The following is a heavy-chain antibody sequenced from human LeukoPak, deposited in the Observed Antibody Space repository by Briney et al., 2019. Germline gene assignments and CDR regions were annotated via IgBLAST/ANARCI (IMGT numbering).Heavy chain of an antibody. Sequence: SQTLSLTCTVSGGSIGSGGYYWSWIRQPPGKGLGWIGYIYHSGSTYYNPSLKSRVTISVDRSKNQFSLKLSSVTAADTAVYYCASERGDYGDYYFDYWGQGTLVTVSS. V-gene: IGHV4-30-2*01. CDR3: ASERGDYGDYYFDY. CDR1: GGSIGSGGYY. D-gene: IGHD4-17*01. CDR2: IYHSGST. J-gene: IGHJ4*02.